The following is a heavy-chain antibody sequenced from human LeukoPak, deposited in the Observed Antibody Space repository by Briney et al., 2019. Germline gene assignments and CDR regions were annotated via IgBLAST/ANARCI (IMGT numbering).Heavy chain of an antibody. CDR2: IYYSGST. D-gene: IGHD2-2*01. Sequence: SQTLSLTCTVSGGSISSGDYHWSWIRQPPGKGLEWIGYIYYSGSTYYNPSLKSRVTISVDTSKNQFSLKLSSVTAADTAVYYCASRYCSSTSCGNWFDPWGQGTLVTVSS. V-gene: IGHV4-30-4*01. J-gene: IGHJ5*02. CDR1: GGSISSGDYH. CDR3: ASRYCSSTSCGNWFDP.